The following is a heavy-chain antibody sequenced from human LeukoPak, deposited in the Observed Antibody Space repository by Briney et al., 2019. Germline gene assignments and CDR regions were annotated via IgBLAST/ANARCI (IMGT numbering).Heavy chain of an antibody. CDR3: AREENYGSGSAYDASDI. CDR1: GYTFTSYY. CDR2: INPSGGST. V-gene: IGHV1-46*01. Sequence: ASVKVSCKASGYTFTSYYMHWVRQAPGQGLEWMGIINPSGGSTSYAQKFQGRVTMTRDTSTSTVYMELSSLRSEDTAVYYCAREENYGSGSAYDASDIWGQGTMVTVSS. J-gene: IGHJ3*02. D-gene: IGHD3-10*01.